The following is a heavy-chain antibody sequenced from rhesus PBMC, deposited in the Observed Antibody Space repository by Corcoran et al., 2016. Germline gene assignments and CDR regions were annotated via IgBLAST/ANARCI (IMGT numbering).Heavy chain of an antibody. J-gene: IGHJ6*01. D-gene: IGHD2-2*01. CDR3: ARVYCTSTTCYEGVNYGLDS. CDR1: GFSLSTSGMG. Sequence: QVPLKESGPALVKPTQTLTLTCTFSGFSLSTSGMGVGLIRSPPGQALELLASIYWDDDKYYSTSMKSRLTISKDTSKNQVVLTMTNMDPVDTATYYCARVYCTSTTCYEGVNYGLDSWGQGVVVTVSS. CDR2: IYWDDDK. V-gene: IGHV2S1*01.